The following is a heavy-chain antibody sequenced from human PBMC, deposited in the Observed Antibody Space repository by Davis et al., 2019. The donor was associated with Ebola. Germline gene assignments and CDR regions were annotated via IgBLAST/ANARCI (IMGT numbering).Heavy chain of an antibody. V-gene: IGHV2-5*02. D-gene: IGHD3-3*01. CDR1: GFSLSTSGVG. CDR2: IYWDDDK. CDR3: AHIATYYDFWSGYLGPQDFDY. Sequence: SGPTLVKPTQTLTLTCTFSGFSLSTSGVGVGWIRQPPGKALEWLALIYWDDDKRYSPSLKSRLTITKDTSKNQVVLTMTNMDPVDTATYYCAHIATYYDFWSGYLGPQDFDYWGQGTLVTVSS. J-gene: IGHJ4*02.